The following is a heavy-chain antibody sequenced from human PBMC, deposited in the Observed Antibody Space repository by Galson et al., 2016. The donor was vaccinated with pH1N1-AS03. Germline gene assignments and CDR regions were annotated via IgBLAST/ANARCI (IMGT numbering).Heavy chain of an antibody. D-gene: IGHD1-1*01. J-gene: IGHJ6*02. CDR2: TSSSGGST. Sequence: AVSWVRQAPGRGLEWVSATSSSGGSTYYAESVKGRFTISRDYSKNTVDLQMNSLRAEDTAVYYCAKDRNDYRLHYFSGSDVWGQGTTVIVSS. CDR1: A. CDR3: AKDRNDYRLHYFSGSDV. V-gene: IGHV3-23*01.